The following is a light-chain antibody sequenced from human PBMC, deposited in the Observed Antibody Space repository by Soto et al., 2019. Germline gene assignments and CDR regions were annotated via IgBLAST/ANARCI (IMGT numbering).Light chain of an antibody. CDR1: QSVGTP. Sequence: IVLTQSPATLSLSPGERATLSCRASQSVGTPLAWYQQRSGQAPRLLIYDASTRAAGIPARLSGSGSGADYTLTIGSLEPEDSAVYYCQHRGEWPPGATFGQGTRLEI. J-gene: IGKJ5*01. CDR3: QHRGEWPPGAT. CDR2: DAS. V-gene: IGKV3-11*01.